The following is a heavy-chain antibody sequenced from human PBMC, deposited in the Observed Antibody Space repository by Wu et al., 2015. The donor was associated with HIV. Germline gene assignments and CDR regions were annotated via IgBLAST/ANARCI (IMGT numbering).Heavy chain of an antibody. CDR1: GNTFNA. CDR3: ATGEEESAALEY. Sequence: QDQLVQSGAEVKKPGSSVKISCKASGNTFNAINWLRQAPGQGLEWMGRINPNTGGTDYAQKFQGRVTMTRDTSMNTLYLELSRLTSDDTAIYYCATGEEESAALEYWGQGTLVTVSS. D-gene: IGHD2-2*01. CDR2: INPNTGGT. V-gene: IGHV1-2*06. J-gene: IGHJ4*02.